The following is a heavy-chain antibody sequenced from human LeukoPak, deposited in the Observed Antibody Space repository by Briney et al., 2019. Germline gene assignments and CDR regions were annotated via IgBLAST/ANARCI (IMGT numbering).Heavy chain of an antibody. D-gene: IGHD6-25*01. Sequence: PSETLSLTCTVSGGSISSSSYYWGWIRQPPGKGLEWIGSIYYSGSTYYNPSLKSRVTISVETSKNQFSLRLSSVTAADTAVYYCARGYSSGWERFDPWGQGTLVTVSS. V-gene: IGHV4-39*01. CDR3: ARGYSSGWERFDP. CDR2: IYYSGST. J-gene: IGHJ5*02. CDR1: GGSISSSSYY.